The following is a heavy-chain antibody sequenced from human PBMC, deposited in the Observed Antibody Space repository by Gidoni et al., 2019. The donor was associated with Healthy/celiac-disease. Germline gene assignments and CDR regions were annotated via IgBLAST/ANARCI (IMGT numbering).Heavy chain of an antibody. V-gene: IGHV3-43*01. J-gene: IGHJ4*02. CDR1: GFTFDDYT. CDR3: AKDQAVAGTVGFDY. D-gene: IGHD6-19*01. Sequence: EVQLVEYGGVVVQPGGSLRRSCAASGFTFDDYTMHWVRQAPGKGLEWVSLISWDGGSTYYADSVKGRFTISRDNSKNSLYLQMNSLRTEDTALYYCAKDQAVAGTVGFDYWGQGTLVTVSS. CDR2: ISWDGGST.